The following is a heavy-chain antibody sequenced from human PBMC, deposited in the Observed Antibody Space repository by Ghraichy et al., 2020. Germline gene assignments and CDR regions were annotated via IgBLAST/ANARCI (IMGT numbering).Heavy chain of an antibody. CDR3: ARGSKRFWSGYPYMDV. V-gene: IGHV3-7*01. CDR1: GFTFTGYW. J-gene: IGHJ6*02. CDR2: IKQDGSEK. D-gene: IGHD3-3*01. Sequence: GGSRRLSCAASGFTFTGYWMSWVRQAPGMGLEWVANIKQDGSEKYYVDSVKGRFTISRDNAKNSLFLQMNSLRAEDTAVYYCARGSKRFWSGYPYMDVWGQGTTVTVSS.